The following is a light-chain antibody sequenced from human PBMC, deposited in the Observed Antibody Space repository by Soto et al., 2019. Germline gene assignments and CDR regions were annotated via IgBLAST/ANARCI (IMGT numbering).Light chain of an antibody. CDR2: DAS. J-gene: IGKJ3*01. CDR3: QQYDNFPFT. V-gene: IGKV1-33*01. Sequence: DIRMTQSPSSLSASVGDRVTITCQASQDIKSNLNWFQQKSGKAPRLLVYDASNLETGVTSRFSGSGSGTXXXXXXXSLQPEDTATYFCQQYDNFPFTFGPGTKVDI. CDR1: QDIKSN.